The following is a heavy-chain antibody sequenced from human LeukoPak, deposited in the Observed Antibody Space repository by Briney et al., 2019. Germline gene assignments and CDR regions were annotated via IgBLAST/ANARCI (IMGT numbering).Heavy chain of an antibody. D-gene: IGHD6-13*01. Sequence: GGSLRLSCAASGFTFNTYAMHWVRQAPGKGLEWVALIWYDGSNRDYADSVKGRFTVSRDNSKNTVYLQMNSLSPEDTAVYYCAKCGPYSSKWYFNLIAYWGHGTLVTVSS. CDR1: GFTFNTYA. J-gene: IGHJ4*01. CDR3: AKCGPYSSKWYFNLIAY. V-gene: IGHV3-30*02. CDR2: IWYDGSNR.